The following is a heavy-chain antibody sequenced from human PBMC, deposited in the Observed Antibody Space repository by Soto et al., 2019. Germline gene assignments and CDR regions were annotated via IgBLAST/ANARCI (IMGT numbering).Heavy chain of an antibody. J-gene: IGHJ3*02. CDR3: ARGVYGSGNYYTGPSAFDI. CDR1: GGTLSDHG. D-gene: IGHD3-10*01. Sequence: QVQLEQSGAEVKKPGSSVKLSCKASGGTLSDHGVSWLRQAPGQGLEWVGGTIPVFNTAKYAPKFQGRVTIAADKSTNIDYMELGSLRSDDTAFYYCARGVYGSGNYYTGPSAFDIWGQGTLVIVSS. V-gene: IGHV1-69*06. CDR2: TIPVFNTA.